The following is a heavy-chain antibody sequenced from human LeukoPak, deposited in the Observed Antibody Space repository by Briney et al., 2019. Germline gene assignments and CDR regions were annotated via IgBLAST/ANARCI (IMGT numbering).Heavy chain of an antibody. CDR2: INDSGRT. V-gene: IGHV4-34*01. Sequence: TSETLSLTCAVYGGSFSGYYWSWIRQPPGKGLEWIGEINDSGRTTYNASLKSRVTTSVDTSKNQFSLKLSSVTAADTAVYYCASGRSTVTTFRNYYYGMDVWGQGTTVIVSS. J-gene: IGHJ6*02. CDR3: ASGRSTVTTFRNYYYGMDV. D-gene: IGHD4-11*01. CDR1: GGSFSGYY.